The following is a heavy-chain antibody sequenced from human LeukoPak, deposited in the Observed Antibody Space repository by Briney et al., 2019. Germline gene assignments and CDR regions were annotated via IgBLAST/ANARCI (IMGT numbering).Heavy chain of an antibody. CDR2: IYPRDGST. Sequence: ASVKVSCKASGYSFTSNYIHWVRQAPGQGLEWMGMIYPRDGSTSYAQKFQGRVTVTRDTSTSTVHMELGGLRSEDTAVYYCARDQEAFDYWGQGTLVTVSS. CDR3: ARDQEAFDY. J-gene: IGHJ4*02. CDR1: GYSFTSNY. V-gene: IGHV1-46*01.